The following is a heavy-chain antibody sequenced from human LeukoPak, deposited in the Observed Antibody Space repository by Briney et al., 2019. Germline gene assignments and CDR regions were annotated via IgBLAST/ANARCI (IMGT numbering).Heavy chain of an antibody. J-gene: IGHJ6*02. D-gene: IGHD3-10*01. CDR3: ARVWFGELHSIDYYYYGMDV. CDR1: GYTLTGYY. CDR2: INPNSGGT. Sequence: ASVKAPCKASGYTLTGYYMHWVRQAPGQGLEWMGWINPNSGGTNYAQKFQGRVTMTRDTSISTAYMELSRLRSDDTAVYYCARVWFGELHSIDYYYYGMDVWGQGTTVTVSS. V-gene: IGHV1-2*02.